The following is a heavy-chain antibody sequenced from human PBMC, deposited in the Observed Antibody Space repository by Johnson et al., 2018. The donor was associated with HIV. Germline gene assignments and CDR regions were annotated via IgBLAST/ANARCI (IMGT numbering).Heavy chain of an antibody. CDR3: ASGAYSSSLTFDI. CDR1: GFTVSSNC. Sequence: VQLVESGGGLIQPGGSLRLSCAASGFTVSSNCMTWVRQAPGKGLEWVSVIYSDDSTYYADSVKGRFIISRDNSKNTLYLQMNSLRVEDTAVYYCASGAYSSSLTFDIWGQGTMVTVSS. D-gene: IGHD6-6*01. V-gene: IGHV3-53*01. CDR2: IYSDDST. J-gene: IGHJ3*02.